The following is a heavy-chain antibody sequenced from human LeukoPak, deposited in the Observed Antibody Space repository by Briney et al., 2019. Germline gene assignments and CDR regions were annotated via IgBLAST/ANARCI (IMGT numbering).Heavy chain of an antibody. CDR1: GFTVSSNY. CDR3: ARLFDGVTTFDY. Sequence: PGGSLRLSCAASGFTVSSNYMSWVRQAPGKGLEWVSVIYSGGSTYYADSVKGRFTISRDNARESLFLQMNSLRAEDTAVYYCARLFDGVTTFDYWGQGALVTVSS. CDR2: IYSGGST. J-gene: IGHJ4*02. D-gene: IGHD1-1*01. V-gene: IGHV3-66*04.